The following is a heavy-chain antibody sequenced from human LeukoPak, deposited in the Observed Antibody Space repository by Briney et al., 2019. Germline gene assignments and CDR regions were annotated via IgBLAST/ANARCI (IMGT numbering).Heavy chain of an antibody. D-gene: IGHD2-2*01. J-gene: IGHJ4*02. V-gene: IGHV3-7*01. CDR3: ARRYCSSTSCSLDY. CDR1: GFTFSSYW. Sequence: PGGSLRLSXAASGFTFSSYWMSWVRQAPGKGLEWVANIKQDGSEKYYVDSVKGRFTISRDNAKNSLYLQMNSLRAEDTAVYYCARRYCSSTSCSLDYWGQGTLVTVSS. CDR2: IKQDGSEK.